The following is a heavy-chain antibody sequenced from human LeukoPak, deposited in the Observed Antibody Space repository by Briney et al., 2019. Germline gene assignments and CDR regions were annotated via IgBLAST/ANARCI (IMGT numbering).Heavy chain of an antibody. CDR1: GYIFTDYY. Sequence: ASVKVSCKASGYIFTDYYIHWVRQAPGQGLEWMGWMNPNGGIDYAQKFHGRVTLTRDTSITTAFMELSRLRSDDTAMYYCAREYHSAFDTWGQGTMVTVSS. CDR3: AREYHSAFDT. V-gene: IGHV1-2*02. CDR2: MNPNGGI. J-gene: IGHJ3*02.